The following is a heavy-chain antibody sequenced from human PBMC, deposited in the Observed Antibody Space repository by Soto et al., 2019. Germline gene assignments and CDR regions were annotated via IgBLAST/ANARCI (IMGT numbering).Heavy chain of an antibody. D-gene: IGHD6-19*01. V-gene: IGHV3-23*01. J-gene: IGHJ6*02. CDR1: GFTFSSYA. CDR3: AKDRNGYSSGWDYYYYYYGMDV. CDR2: ISGSGGST. Sequence: GGSLRLSCAASGFTFSSYAMSWVRQAPGKGLEWVSAISGSGGSTYYADSVKGRFTISRDNSKNTLYLQMNSLRAEDTAVYYCAKDRNGYSSGWDYYYYYYGMDVWGQGTTVTVSS.